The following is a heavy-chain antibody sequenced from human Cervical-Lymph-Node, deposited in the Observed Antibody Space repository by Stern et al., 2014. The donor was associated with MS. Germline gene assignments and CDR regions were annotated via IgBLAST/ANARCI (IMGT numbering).Heavy chain of an antibody. CDR3: ARGYTTSSGRPDY. CDR2: ISSSGGT. V-gene: IGHV4-59*08. Sequence: VQLLESGPGLVKPSETLSLTCTVSGGSTSSYYWSWIRQPPGKGLEWIGYISSSGGTKYNPSLKSRVPISEDTSKTQFALTRSSVTAADAAVYYCARGYTTSSGRPDYWGQGTLVTVST. CDR1: GGSTSSYY. D-gene: IGHD6-6*01. J-gene: IGHJ4*02.